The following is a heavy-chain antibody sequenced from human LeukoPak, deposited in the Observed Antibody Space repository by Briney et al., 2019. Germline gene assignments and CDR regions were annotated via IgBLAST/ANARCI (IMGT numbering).Heavy chain of an antibody. Sequence: GGSLRLSCTASGFTFGDYAMSWFRQAPGKGLEWVGFIRSKAYGGTTEYAASVKGRFTISRDDSKSIAYLQMNSLKTEDTAVYYCTKGQSVLRYFDWFVADDYWGQGTLVTVSS. CDR2: IRSKAYGGTT. CDR3: TKGQSVLRYFDWFVADDY. J-gene: IGHJ4*02. V-gene: IGHV3-49*03. D-gene: IGHD3-9*01. CDR1: GFTFGDYA.